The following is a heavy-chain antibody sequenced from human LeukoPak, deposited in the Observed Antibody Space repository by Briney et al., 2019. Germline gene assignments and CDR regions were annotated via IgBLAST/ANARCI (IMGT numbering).Heavy chain of an antibody. J-gene: IGHJ5*02. CDR2: INPKSGVT. CDR3: ARGAPRIVVVPAARGSWFDP. CDR1: GYSFTDNF. D-gene: IGHD2-2*01. V-gene: IGHV1-2*02. Sequence: GASVKVSCKASGYSFTDNFMHWVRQAPGQGLEWMGWINPKSGVTNYAQKFQGRVTMTRDTSISTVYIELSRLESDDTAVYYCARGAPRIVVVPAARGSWFDPWGQGTLVTVSS.